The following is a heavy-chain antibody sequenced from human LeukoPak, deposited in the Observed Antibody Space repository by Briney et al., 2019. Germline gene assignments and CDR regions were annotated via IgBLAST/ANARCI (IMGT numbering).Heavy chain of an antibody. CDR3: ARDSTHYYYYGMDV. D-gene: IGHD2/OR15-2a*01. V-gene: IGHV4-30-4*01. J-gene: IGHJ6*02. CDR2: IYYSGST. CDR1: GGSISSGDYY. Sequence: SQTLSLTCTVSGGSISSGDYYWSWIRQPPGKGLEWIGYIYYSGSTYYNPSLKSRVTISVDTSKNQFSLKLSSVTAADTAVYYCARDSTHYYYYGMDVWGQGTTVTVSS.